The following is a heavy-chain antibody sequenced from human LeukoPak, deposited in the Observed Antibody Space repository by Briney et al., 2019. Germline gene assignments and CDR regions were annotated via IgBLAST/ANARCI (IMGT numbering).Heavy chain of an antibody. V-gene: IGHV3-74*01. CDR2: INSDGINT. CDR1: GFTFSNYW. Sequence: GGSLRLSCAASGFTFSNYWMRWVRQAPGKGLGWVSRINSDGINTNYADSVKGRFTISRDNAKNTLNLQMNSLRAEDTAVYYCARDLGQYYDTSDNWFDPWGQGTLVTVSS. D-gene: IGHD3-22*01. CDR3: ARDLGQYYDTSDNWFDP. J-gene: IGHJ5*02.